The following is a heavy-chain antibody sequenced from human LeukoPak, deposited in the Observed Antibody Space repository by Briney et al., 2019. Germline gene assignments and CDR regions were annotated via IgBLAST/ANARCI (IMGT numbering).Heavy chain of an antibody. CDR1: GFTFSGHS. V-gene: IGHV3-30*04. CDR3: ARGLSATVTTPADY. CDR2: ISYDGSNK. D-gene: IGHD4-17*01. J-gene: IGHJ4*02. Sequence: GGSLRLSCAASGFTFSGHSMTWVRQAPGKGLEWVAVISYDGSNKYYADSVKGRFTISRDNSKNTLYLQMNSLRAEDTAVYYCARGLSATVTTPADYWGQGTLVTVSS.